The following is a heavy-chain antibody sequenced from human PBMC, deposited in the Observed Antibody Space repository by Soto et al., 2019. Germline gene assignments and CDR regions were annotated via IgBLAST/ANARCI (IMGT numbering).Heavy chain of an antibody. CDR3: ARVYYDFWSGYYTDYYYYGMDV. Sequence: PGESLKISCKGSGYSFTSYWISWVRQMPGKGLEWMGRIDPSDSYTNYSPSFQGHVTISADKSISTAYLQWSSLKASDTAMYYCARVYYDFWSGYYTDYYYYGMDVWGQGITVT. CDR2: IDPSDSYT. D-gene: IGHD3-3*01. V-gene: IGHV5-10-1*01. CDR1: GYSFTSYW. J-gene: IGHJ6*02.